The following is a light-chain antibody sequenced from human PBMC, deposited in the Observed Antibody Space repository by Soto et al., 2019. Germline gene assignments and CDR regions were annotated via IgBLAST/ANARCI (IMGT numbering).Light chain of an antibody. CDR3: GSWDSSLSAYV. CDR2: DDN. J-gene: IGLJ1*01. Sequence: QSVLTQPPSVSAAPGQKVTISCSGGSSNIGGNSVSWYQQLPGSAPKRLIYDDNKRPSGIPDRFSGSKSGTSATLGIAGFQTGDEADYYCGSWDSSLSAYVFGTGTKGTVL. V-gene: IGLV1-51*01. CDR1: SSNIGGNS.